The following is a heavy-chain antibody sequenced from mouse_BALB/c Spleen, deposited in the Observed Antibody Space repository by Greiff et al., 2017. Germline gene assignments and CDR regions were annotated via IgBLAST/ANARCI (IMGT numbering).Heavy chain of an antibody. Sequence: EVKLVESGPSLVKPSQTLSLTCSVTGDSITSGYWNWIRKFPGNKLEYMGYISYSGSTYYNPSLKSRISITRDTSKNQYYLQLNSVNTEDTATYYCARGGLRRSHFDYWGQGTTLTVSS. D-gene: IGHD2-2*01. CDR1: GDSITSGY. J-gene: IGHJ2*01. CDR2: ISYSGST. CDR3: ARGGLRRSHFDY. V-gene: IGHV3-8*02.